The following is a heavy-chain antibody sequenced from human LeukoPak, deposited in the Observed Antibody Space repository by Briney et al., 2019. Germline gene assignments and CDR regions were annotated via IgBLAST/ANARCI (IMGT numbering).Heavy chain of an antibody. CDR2: IYHSGST. D-gene: IGHD1-26*01. CDR3: ARAYSGSKVGSYFDY. V-gene: IGHV4-30-2*01. CDR1: GGSISSGGYS. J-gene: IGHJ4*02. Sequence: PSETLSLTCAVSGGSISSGGYSWSWIRQPPGKGLEWIGYIYHSGSTYYNPSLKSRVTMSVDTSKNQFSLKLSSVTAADTAVYYCARAYSGSKVGSYFDYWGQGTLVTVSS.